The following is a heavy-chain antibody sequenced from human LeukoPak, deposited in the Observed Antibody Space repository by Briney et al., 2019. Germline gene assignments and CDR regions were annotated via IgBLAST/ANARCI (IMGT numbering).Heavy chain of an antibody. V-gene: IGHV1-69*06. CDR1: GGTFSSYA. Sequence: ASVKVSCKASGGTFSSYAISWVRQAPGQGLEWMGGIIPIFGTANYAQKFQGRVTITADKSTSTAYMELSSLRSEDTAVYYCARESSSSDGDYYYYMDVWGKGTTVTVSS. CDR3: ARESSSSDGDYYYYMDV. CDR2: IIPIFGTA. J-gene: IGHJ6*03. D-gene: IGHD6-6*01.